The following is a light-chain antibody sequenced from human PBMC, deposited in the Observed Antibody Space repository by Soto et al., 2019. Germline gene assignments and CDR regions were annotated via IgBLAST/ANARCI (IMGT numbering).Light chain of an antibody. CDR3: QQYGSSLWT. CDR2: GAS. CDR1: QSVSSSY. Sequence: EIVLTQSPGTLSLSPGERATLSCRASQSVSSSYLAWYQQKPGQAPRLLIYGASSRATGIPDRFGGSGSGTDFTLTISRLEPEDFAVYYCQQYGSSLWTLGQGTKVEIK. J-gene: IGKJ1*01. V-gene: IGKV3-20*01.